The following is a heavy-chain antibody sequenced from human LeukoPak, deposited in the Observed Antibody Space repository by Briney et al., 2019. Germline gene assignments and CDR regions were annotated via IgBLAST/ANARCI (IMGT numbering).Heavy chain of an antibody. D-gene: IGHD5-12*01. CDR1: RVSIRSYN. CDR3: ARDRSGYDSTVTIYYYYYYMVV. CDR2: ISTSGST. J-gene: IGHJ6*03. V-gene: IGHV4-4*07. Sequence: PPQTLSLTCTVSRVSIRSYNRRSIRQPAGKGLEWVGRISTSGSTTNTPSPTRRVTMSVDTSKNQFPLKLSSVTAADTAVYYCARDRSGYDSTVTIYYYYYYMVVWGKGTTVTVSS.